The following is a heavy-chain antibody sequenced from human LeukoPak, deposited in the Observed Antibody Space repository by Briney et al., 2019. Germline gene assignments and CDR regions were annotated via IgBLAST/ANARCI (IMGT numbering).Heavy chain of an antibody. J-gene: IGHJ4*02. Sequence: GGSLRLSCAASGFTFSSYAVSWVRQAPGKGLEWVSAISGSGGSTYYADSVKGRFTISRDNSKNTLYLQMNSLRAEDTAVYYCAKDGAQITIFGVATRYFDYWGQGTLVTVSS. CDR1: GFTFSSYA. V-gene: IGHV3-23*01. CDR3: AKDGAQITIFGVATRYFDY. D-gene: IGHD3-3*01. CDR2: ISGSGGST.